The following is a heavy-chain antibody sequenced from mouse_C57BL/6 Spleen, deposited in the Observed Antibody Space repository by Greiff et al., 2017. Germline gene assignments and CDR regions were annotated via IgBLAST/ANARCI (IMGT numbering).Heavy chain of an antibody. D-gene: IGHD1-1*01. V-gene: IGHV1-19*01. CDR2: INPYNGGT. Sequence: EVQLQQSGPVLVKPGASVKMSCKASGYTFTDYYMNWVKQSHGKSLEWIGVINPYNGGTSYNQKFKGKATLTVDKSSSTAYMELNSLTSEVSAVYYCARRFDYYGSSSYYAMDYWGQGTSVTVSS. CDR1: GYTFTDYY. J-gene: IGHJ4*01. CDR3: ARRFDYYGSSSYYAMDY.